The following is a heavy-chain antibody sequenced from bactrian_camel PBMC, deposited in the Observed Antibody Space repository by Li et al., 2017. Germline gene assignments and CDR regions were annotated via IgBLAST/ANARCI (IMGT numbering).Heavy chain of an antibody. CDR1: GYSTDDRYC. Sequence: HVQLVESGGGSVQAGGSLRLSCVVSGYSTDDRYCFGWYRQAPEKERKGVATIDSDGKVAYNEDLKGRFTISRDNAKNTLYLQLNSLKTEDTAMYYCAITIGMGWGNEYNYWGQGTQVTVS. J-gene: IGHJ4*01. D-gene: IGHD5*01. CDR3: AITIGMGWGNEYNY. V-gene: IGHV3S55*01. CDR2: IDSDGKV.